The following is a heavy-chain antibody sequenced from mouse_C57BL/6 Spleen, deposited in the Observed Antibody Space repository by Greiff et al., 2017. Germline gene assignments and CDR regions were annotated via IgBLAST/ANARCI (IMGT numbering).Heavy chain of an antibody. J-gene: IGHJ2*01. D-gene: IGHD2-3*01. Sequence: QVQLQQPGAELVKPGASVKLSCKASGYTFTSYWMHWVKQRPGQGLEWIGMIHPNSGSTNYNEKFKSKATLTVDKSSSTAYMQLSSLTSEDSAVYCGGGMGGYSTRGYWGQGTTLTVSS. CDR3: GGMGGYSTRGY. CDR2: IHPNSGST. CDR1: GYTFTSYW. V-gene: IGHV1-64*01.